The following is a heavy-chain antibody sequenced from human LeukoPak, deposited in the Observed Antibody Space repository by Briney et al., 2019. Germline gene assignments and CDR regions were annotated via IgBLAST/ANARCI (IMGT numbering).Heavy chain of an antibody. J-gene: IGHJ4*02. CDR2: LNSDGGGG. V-gene: IGHV3-74*01. CDR3: ARITGVAAAGDY. Sequence: GGSLILSCAASGFPFSSYWMHWVRQAPGRGLVWVSRLNSDGGGGTYADFVKGRFTISRDNAKNSLYLQLNSLRDEDTAVYYCARITGVAAAGDYWGQGTLVTVSS. CDR1: GFPFSSYW. D-gene: IGHD6-25*01.